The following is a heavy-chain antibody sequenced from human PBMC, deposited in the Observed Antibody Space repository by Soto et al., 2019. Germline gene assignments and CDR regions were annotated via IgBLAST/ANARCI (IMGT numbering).Heavy chain of an antibody. V-gene: IGHV1-18*01. CDR1: CYTFTSYG. CDR2: ISAYNGKT. J-gene: IGHJ4*02. CDR3: ARDAPPEDY. Sequence: QVQLVQSGAEVKKPGASVKVSCKASCYTFTSYGISWVRQAPGQGLGWLGWISAYNGKTNYAQKLQGRDTMTTDTSTSTASMELRGLRSEDTAVYYCARDAPPEDYCGQGTLITVSS.